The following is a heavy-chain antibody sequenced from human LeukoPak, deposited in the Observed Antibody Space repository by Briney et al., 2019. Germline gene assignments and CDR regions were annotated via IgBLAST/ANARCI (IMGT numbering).Heavy chain of an antibody. CDR3: ARSRGYSGYDTGGFDY. CDR2: IIPIFGTA. D-gene: IGHD5-12*01. J-gene: IGHJ4*02. V-gene: IGHV1-69*05. CDR1: GGTFISYA. Sequence: GASVTVSCKASGGTFISYAISWVRQAPGQGLEWMGGIIPIFGTANYAQKFQGRVTITTDESTSTAYMELSSLRSEDTAVYYCARSRGYSGYDTGGFDYWDQGTLVTVSS.